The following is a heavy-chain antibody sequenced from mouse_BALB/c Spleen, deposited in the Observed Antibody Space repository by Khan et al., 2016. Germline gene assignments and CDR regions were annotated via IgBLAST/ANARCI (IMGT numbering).Heavy chain of an antibody. Sequence: EVQLLESGGGLVQPGGSLKLSCAASGFDFSRFWMNWVRKAPGKGLEWIGEINPDSSTINYTPSLKDKFIIFRDNAKNTLYLQMSKVRSEDTALYYCVREGMIMTPWFAYWGQGTLVTVSA. CDR1: GFDFSRFW. D-gene: IGHD2-4*01. CDR3: VREGMIMTPWFAY. CDR2: INPDSSTI. V-gene: IGHV4-1*02. J-gene: IGHJ3*01.